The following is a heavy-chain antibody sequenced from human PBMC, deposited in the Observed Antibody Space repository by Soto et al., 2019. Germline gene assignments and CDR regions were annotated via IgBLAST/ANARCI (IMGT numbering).Heavy chain of an antibody. V-gene: IGHV1-69*08. D-gene: IGHD2-2*01. CDR2: IIPILGIA. CDR3: ARDAGTTNWFDP. Sequence: QVQLVQSGAEVKKPGSSVKVSCKASRGTFSSYTISWVRQAPGQGLEWMGRIIPILGIANYAQKFQGRVTITADKSTSTAYMELSSLRSEDTAVYYCARDAGTTNWFDPWGQGTLVTVSS. CDR1: RGTFSSYT. J-gene: IGHJ5*02.